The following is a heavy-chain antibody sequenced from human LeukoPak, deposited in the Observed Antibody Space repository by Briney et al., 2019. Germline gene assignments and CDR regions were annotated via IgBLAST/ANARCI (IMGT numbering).Heavy chain of an antibody. J-gene: IGHJ4*02. CDR3: ARDPLPYYDILTGYYSQPHYFDY. CDR1: GFTFSSYE. CDR2: ISSSGSTI. V-gene: IGHV3-48*03. D-gene: IGHD3-9*01. Sequence: GGSLRPSCAASGFTFSSYEMNWVRQAPGKGLEWVPYISSSGSTIYYADSVKGRFTISRDNAKNSLYLQMNSLRAEDTAVYYCARDPLPYYDILTGYYSQPHYFDYWGQGTLVTVSS.